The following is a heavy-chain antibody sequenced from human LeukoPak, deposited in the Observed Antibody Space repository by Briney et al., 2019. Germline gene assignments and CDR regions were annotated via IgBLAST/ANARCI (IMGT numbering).Heavy chain of an antibody. CDR2: ISGSGGST. D-gene: IGHD6-19*01. CDR3: AKDGPPRIAVAGRPDY. J-gene: IGHJ4*02. Sequence: GGSLRLSCAASGFTFSSYAMSWVRQAPGEGLEWVSAISGSGGSTYYADSVKGRFTISRDNSKNTLYLQMNSLRAEDTAVYYCAKDGPPRIAVAGRPDYWGQGTLVTVSS. CDR1: GFTFSSYA. V-gene: IGHV3-23*01.